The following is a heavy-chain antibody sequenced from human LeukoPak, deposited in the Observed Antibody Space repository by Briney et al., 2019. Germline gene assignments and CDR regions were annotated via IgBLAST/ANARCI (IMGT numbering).Heavy chain of an antibody. CDR3: GRDEGGTPYFFY. CDR2: ISSSSSYI. D-gene: IGHD1/OR15-1a*01. Sequence: PGGSLRLSCAASGFTFSSYSMNWVRQAPGKGLEWVSSISSSSSYIYYADSENGRFTISSDKSKNPLYLQMNSLRADDTAVYYSGRDEGGTPYFFYWGHGALLTASS. V-gene: IGHV3-21*01. J-gene: IGHJ4*03. CDR1: GFTFSSYS.